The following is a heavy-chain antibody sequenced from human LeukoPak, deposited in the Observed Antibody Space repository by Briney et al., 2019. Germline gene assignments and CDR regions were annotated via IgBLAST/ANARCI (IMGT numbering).Heavy chain of an antibody. CDR1: GFTVSSSY. D-gene: IGHD3-22*01. V-gene: IGHV3-53*01. J-gene: IGHJ4*02. CDR2: IYSGGSI. Sequence: GGSLRLSCAASGFTVSSSYMSWVRQAPGKGLEWVSVIYSGGSIYYADSVKGRFTISRDNSKNTLHLQMNSLRAEDTAVYYCATLFYDRGGGWGQGTLVTVSS. CDR3: ATLFYDRGGG.